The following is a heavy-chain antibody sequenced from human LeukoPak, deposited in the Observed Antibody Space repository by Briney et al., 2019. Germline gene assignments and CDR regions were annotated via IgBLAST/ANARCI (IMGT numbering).Heavy chain of an antibody. D-gene: IGHD6-19*01. Sequence: NPGGSLRLSCAASGFTFSSYDMTWVRQAPGRGPEWASSIRPSGDNTYYGDSVKGRFTISRDNSKNTVYLQMNNMRVDDTAVYYCARVAGWHWFDPWGQGTLVTVSS. J-gene: IGHJ5*02. V-gene: IGHV3-23*01. CDR3: ARVAGWHWFDP. CDR1: GFTFSSYD. CDR2: IRPSGDNT.